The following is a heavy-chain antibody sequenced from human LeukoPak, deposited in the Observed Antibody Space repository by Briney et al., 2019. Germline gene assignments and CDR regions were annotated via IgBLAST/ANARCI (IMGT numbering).Heavy chain of an antibody. CDR2: ISGNSDKT. CDR1: GFTFSTTG. J-gene: IGHJ4*02. Sequence: GGSLRLSCAASGFTFSTTGMSWVRQAPGKGLEWVSGISGNSDKTYYTDSVKGRFSVFRDNSRNTLYLQMNNVRVEDTALYYCAKTASSSGEWGQGTLVTVSS. V-gene: IGHV3-23*01. CDR3: AKTASSSGE. D-gene: IGHD6-6*01.